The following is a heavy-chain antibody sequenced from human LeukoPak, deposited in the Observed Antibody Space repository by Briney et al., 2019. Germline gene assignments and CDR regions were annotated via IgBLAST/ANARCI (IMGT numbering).Heavy chain of an antibody. CDR3: ARMTSTGTTAPSFGY. Sequence: GGSLRLSCAASGFTFSSYSMNWVRQAPGKGLEWVSSISSSSSYIYYADSVKGRFTISRDNAKNSLYLQMNSLRAEDTAVYYCARMTSTGTTAPSFGYWGQGTLVTVSS. J-gene: IGHJ4*02. CDR1: GFTFSSYS. V-gene: IGHV3-21*01. D-gene: IGHD1-1*01. CDR2: ISSSSSYI.